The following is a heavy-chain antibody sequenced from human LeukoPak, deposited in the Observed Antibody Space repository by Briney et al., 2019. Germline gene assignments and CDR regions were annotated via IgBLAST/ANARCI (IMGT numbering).Heavy chain of an antibody. Sequence: SVKVSCKASGGTFSNDAISWVRQAPGQGLEWMGRVIPTLGIALYAQRFKGRVTITADESTSTAYMELSSLRSEDTAVYYCARGGGCSSTSCLYYFDYWGQGTLVTVSS. CDR1: GGTFSNDA. J-gene: IGHJ4*02. CDR3: ARGGGCSSTSCLYYFDY. D-gene: IGHD2-2*01. CDR2: VIPTLGIA. V-gene: IGHV1-69*04.